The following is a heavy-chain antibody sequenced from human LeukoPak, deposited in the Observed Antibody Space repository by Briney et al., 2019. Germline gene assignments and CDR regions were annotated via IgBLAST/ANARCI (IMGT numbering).Heavy chain of an antibody. CDR1: GFTFSSYS. J-gene: IGHJ4*02. D-gene: IGHD2-2*01. CDR2: ISSSSSTI. CDR3: ARGEPLYRSSTSCYPFDY. V-gene: IGHV3-48*01. Sequence: PGGSLRLSCAASGFTFSSYSMNWVRQAPGKGLEWVSYISSSSSTIYYADSVKGRFTISRDNAKNSLYLQMNSLRAEDTAVYYCARGEPLYRSSTSCYPFDYWGQGTLVTVSS.